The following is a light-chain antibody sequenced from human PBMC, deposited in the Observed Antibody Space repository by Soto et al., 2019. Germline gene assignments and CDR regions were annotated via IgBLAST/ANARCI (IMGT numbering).Light chain of an antibody. J-gene: IGLJ1*01. CDR2: DDT. CDR3: QVWDGRSFQGV. Sequence: SYDRTQPPSVSVAPGQTASIACGGDSIGSKSVNWYQQRPGQAPVVVVYDDTDRPTGIPERFSGSNSGNTATLTITRVEAGDEADYYCQVWDGRSFQGVFGPGTKVTVL. CDR1: SIGSKS. V-gene: IGLV3-21*02.